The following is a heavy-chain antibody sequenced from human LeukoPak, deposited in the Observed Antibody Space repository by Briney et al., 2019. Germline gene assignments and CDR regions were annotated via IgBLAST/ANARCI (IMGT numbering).Heavy chain of an antibody. V-gene: IGHV1-69*04. J-gene: IGHJ6*02. CDR1: GGTXSSYA. Sequence: GSSVKVSCKASGGTXSSYAISGVRQAPGQGLEWMVRIIPILGIANYAQKFQGRVTITADKSTSTAYMELSSLRSEDTAVYYCARDRVVAATDFYYYYGMDVWGQGTTVTVSS. CDR3: ARDRVVAATDFYYYYGMDV. CDR2: IIPILGIA. D-gene: IGHD2-15*01.